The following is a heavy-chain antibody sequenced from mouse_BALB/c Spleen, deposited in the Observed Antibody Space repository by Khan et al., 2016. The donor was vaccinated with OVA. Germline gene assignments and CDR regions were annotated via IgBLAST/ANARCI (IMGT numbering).Heavy chain of an antibody. CDR2: INPSSGFT. J-gene: IGHJ4*01. CDR3: ARRTTVYSLAY. Sequence: QVQLQQSGAELARPGASVKMSCKASGYTFTSNTMHWVKQRPGQGLEWIGYINPSSGFTNFNQKFKDKATLTADKSSSTAYMQLSSLTSEDSAVFYCARRTTVYSLAYWGQGTSVTVSS. D-gene: IGHD1-1*01. CDR1: GYTFTSNT. V-gene: IGHV1-4*01.